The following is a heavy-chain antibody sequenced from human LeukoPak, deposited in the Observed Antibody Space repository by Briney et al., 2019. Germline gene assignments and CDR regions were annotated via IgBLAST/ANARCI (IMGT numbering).Heavy chain of an antibody. CDR2: ISSSSSTI. CDR1: GFTFSSYS. D-gene: IGHD1-26*01. J-gene: IGHJ4*02. CDR3: AREVGRWELLHFDY. V-gene: IGHV3-48*01. Sequence: GGSLRLSCAASGFTFSSYSMNWVRQAPGKGLEWVSYISSSSSTIHYADSVKGRFTISRDNAKNSLYLQMNSLRAEDTAVYYCAREVGRWELLHFDYWGQGTLVTVSS.